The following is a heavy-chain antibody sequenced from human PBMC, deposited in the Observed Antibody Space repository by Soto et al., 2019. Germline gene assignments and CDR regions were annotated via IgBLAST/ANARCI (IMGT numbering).Heavy chain of an antibody. Sequence: QVQLVQSGAEVKKPGASVKVSCKVSGYTLTELSMHWVRQAPGKGLEWMGGFDPEDGETIYAQKFQGRVTMNEDTSTDTAYMELSSLRSEDTAVYYCATGGWYDDSSGFRTRAPTWFDPWGQGTLVTVSS. J-gene: IGHJ5*02. CDR3: ATGGWYDDSSGFRTRAPTWFDP. CDR2: FDPEDGET. D-gene: IGHD3-22*01. V-gene: IGHV1-24*01. CDR1: GYTLTELS.